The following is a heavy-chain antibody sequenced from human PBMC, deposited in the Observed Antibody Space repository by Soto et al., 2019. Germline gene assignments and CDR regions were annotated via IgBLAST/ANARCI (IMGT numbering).Heavy chain of an antibody. CDR3: ARASPRIN. J-gene: IGHJ4*02. CDR2: IHGDGSAT. Sequence: EVQLVESGGGLVQPGGSLRLSCAASGFTFSSYWMHWIRQAPGKGLVWVSRIHGDGSATSYADSVKGRFTISRDNAKNTLYLQMNSLRAEDTAVYYCARASPRINWGQGTLVTVSS. V-gene: IGHV3-74*01. CDR1: GFTFSSYW. D-gene: IGHD1-20*01.